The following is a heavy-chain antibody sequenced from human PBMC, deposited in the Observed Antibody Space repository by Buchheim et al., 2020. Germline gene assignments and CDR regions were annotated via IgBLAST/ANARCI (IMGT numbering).Heavy chain of an antibody. J-gene: IGHJ4*02. Sequence: QVQLVQSGAEVKKPGASVKVSCKASGYTFGSHYMHRVRQAPGQGLEWMGIINPSGDSTGYAQKFQGRVTMTRDTSTSTVYMELSSLRYEDTAVYYCARGASGNYYGSFDYWGQGTL. CDR2: INPSGDST. CDR3: ARGASGNYYGSFDY. V-gene: IGHV1-46*01. CDR1: GYTFGSHY. D-gene: IGHD1-26*01.